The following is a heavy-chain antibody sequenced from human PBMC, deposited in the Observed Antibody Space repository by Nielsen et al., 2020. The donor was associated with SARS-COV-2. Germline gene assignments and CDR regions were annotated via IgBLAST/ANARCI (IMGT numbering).Heavy chain of an antibody. CDR2: INHSGST. CDR3: ARGLPGLYFDY. D-gene: IGHD4-17*01. CDR1: GGSFSGYY. Sequence: SETLSLTCAVYGGSFSGYYWSWIRQPPGKGLEWIGEINHSGSTNYNPSLKSRVTISVDTSKNQFSLKLSSVTAADTAVYYCARGLPGLYFDYWGQGTLVTVSS. V-gene: IGHV4-34*01. J-gene: IGHJ4*02.